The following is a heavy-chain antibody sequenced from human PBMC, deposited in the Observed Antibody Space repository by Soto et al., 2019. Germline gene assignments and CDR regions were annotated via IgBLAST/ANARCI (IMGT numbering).Heavy chain of an antibody. V-gene: IGHV3-15*01. CDR2: IKSDSDGGTT. J-gene: IGHJ4*02. CDR1: GFTLSKAW. D-gene: IGHD3-3*01. CDR3: TTDALRFLEWFSY. Sequence: EVQLVESGGGLVKPGGSRRLSCVTSGFTLSKAWMSWVRQAPGKGLEWVGRIKSDSDGGTTDYAAPVKGRFTISIDDSKNTVYLQMNSLKTEDTAVYYCTTDALRFLEWFSYWGQGTLVTVSS.